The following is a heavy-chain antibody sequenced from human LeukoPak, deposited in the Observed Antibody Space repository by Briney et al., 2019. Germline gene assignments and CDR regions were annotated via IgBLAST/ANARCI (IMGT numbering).Heavy chain of an antibody. V-gene: IGHV1-46*01. Sequence: ASVKVSCKASGYTFTSNYINWVRQAPGQGLEWMGVIYPRDVSTSYAQKFQGRVTVTRDTSTSTVHMELSGLRSEDTAVYYCARDQEGFDYWGQGTLVTVSS. CDR2: IYPRDVST. CDR1: GYTFTSNY. J-gene: IGHJ4*02. CDR3: ARDQEGFDY.